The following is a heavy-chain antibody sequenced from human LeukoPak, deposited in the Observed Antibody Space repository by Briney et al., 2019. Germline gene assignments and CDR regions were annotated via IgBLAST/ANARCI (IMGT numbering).Heavy chain of an antibody. CDR2: IYYSGST. Sequence: SETLSLTCTVSGGSISSSYWSWIRQPPGKGLEGIGYIYYSGSTNYNPSLKSRVTISVDTSKNQFSLKLSSVTAADTAVYYCARVRYSSGWYLLAFDYWGQGTLVTVSS. J-gene: IGHJ4*02. V-gene: IGHV4-59*01. D-gene: IGHD6-19*01. CDR3: ARVRYSSGWYLLAFDY. CDR1: GGSISSSY.